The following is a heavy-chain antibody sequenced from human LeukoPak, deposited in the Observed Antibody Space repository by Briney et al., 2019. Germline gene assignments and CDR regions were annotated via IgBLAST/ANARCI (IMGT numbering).Heavy chain of an antibody. CDR3: ARSSGYDLTY. Sequence: SETLSLTCTVSGDSISSSHYYWGWIRQSPGKGLEWIGEIYHSGSTNYNPSLKSRVTISVDKSKNQFSLKLSSVTAADTAVYYCARSSGYDLTYWGQGTLVTVSS. V-gene: IGHV4-39*07. D-gene: IGHD5-12*01. CDR2: IYHSGST. CDR1: GDSISSSHYY. J-gene: IGHJ4*02.